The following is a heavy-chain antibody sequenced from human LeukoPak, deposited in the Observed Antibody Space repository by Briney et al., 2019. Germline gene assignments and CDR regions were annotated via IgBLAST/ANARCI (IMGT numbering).Heavy chain of an antibody. V-gene: IGHV4-34*01. CDR3: ARHPRSGYSSSWYGNWFDP. D-gene: IGHD6-13*01. Sequence: PSETLSLTCAVYGGSFSGYYWSWIRQPPGKGLEWIGEINHSGSTNYNPSLKSRVTISVDTSKNQFSLKLSSVTAADTAVYYCARHPRSGYSSSWYGNWFDPWGQGTLVTVSS. CDR2: INHSGST. CDR1: GGSFSGYY. J-gene: IGHJ5*02.